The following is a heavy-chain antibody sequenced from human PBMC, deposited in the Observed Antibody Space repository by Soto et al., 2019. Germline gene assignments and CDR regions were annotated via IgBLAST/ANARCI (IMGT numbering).Heavy chain of an antibody. J-gene: IGHJ4*02. CDR1: GFTFSSYA. Sequence: PGGSLRLSCAASGFTFSSYAMSWVRQAPGKGLEWVSAISGSGGSTYYADSVKGRFTISRDNSKNTLYLQMNSLRAEDTAVYYCAKGPGGRWLQDRVDYWGQGTLVTVSS. D-gene: IGHD3-16*01. CDR2: ISGSGGST. V-gene: IGHV3-23*01. CDR3: AKGPGGRWLQDRVDY.